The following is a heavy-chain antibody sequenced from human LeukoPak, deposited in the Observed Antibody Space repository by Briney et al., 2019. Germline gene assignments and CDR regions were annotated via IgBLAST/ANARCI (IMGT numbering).Heavy chain of an antibody. CDR1: GYTFTGYY. CDR3: ARESGDDYGDYDYYYYYMDV. D-gene: IGHD4-17*01. J-gene: IGHJ6*03. CDR2: INPNSGGA. V-gene: IGHV1-2*02. Sequence: ASVKVSCKASGYTFTGYYMHWVRQAPGQGLEWMGWINPNSGGANYAQKFQGRVTMTRDTSISTAYMEPSRLRSDDTAVYYCARESGDDYGDYDYYYYYMDVWGKGTTVTVSS.